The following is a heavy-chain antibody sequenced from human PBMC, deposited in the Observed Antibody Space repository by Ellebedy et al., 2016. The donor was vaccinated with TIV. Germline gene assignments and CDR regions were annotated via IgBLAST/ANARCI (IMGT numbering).Heavy chain of an antibody. D-gene: IGHD1-14*01. CDR3: VRNQSDNNGLDV. CDR2: ISAYNGNT. V-gene: IGHV1-18*01. Sequence: ASVKVSXKASGYTFTSSDINWVRQAPGQGLEWMGWISAYNGNTNYAQKLQGRVSMTTDTSTSTAYMELRSLRSDDTAVYYCVRNQSDNNGLDVWGQGTTVTVSS. CDR1: GYTFTSSD. J-gene: IGHJ6*02.